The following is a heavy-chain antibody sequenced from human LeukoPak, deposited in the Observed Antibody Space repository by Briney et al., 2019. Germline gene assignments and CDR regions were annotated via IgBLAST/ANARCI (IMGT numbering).Heavy chain of an antibody. CDR1: GFTFSSFS. Sequence: QPGGSLRLSCAASGFTFSSFSMHWVRQAPGKGLEYVSAISADGDNTYYADSVKDRFTISRDNSQTTLYLQMGGLRVEDMAVYYCAREVGGGNFDYWGQGTLVTVSS. CDR3: AREVGGGNFDY. J-gene: IGHJ4*02. D-gene: IGHD2-15*01. V-gene: IGHV3-64*02. CDR2: ISADGDNT.